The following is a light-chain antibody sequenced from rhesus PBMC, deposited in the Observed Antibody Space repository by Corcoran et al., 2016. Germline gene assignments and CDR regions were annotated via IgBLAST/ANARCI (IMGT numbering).Light chain of an antibody. J-gene: IGKJ2*01. V-gene: IGKV3-42*01. Sequence: EIVMTQSPATLSLSPGERATLSCRASQRVSSSLAWYQQKPRQAPKLLLYGASSRAPGIPDRFRGSGSGTVFTLTSSSLEPEDVGVYYCQQDYSWPYSFGQGTKVEIK. CDR2: GAS. CDR3: QQDYSWPYS. CDR1: QRVSSS.